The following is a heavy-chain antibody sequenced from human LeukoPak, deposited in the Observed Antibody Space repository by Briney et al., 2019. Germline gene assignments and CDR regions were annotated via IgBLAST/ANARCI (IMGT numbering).Heavy chain of an antibody. CDR3: ARDPDSSFDY. CDR1: GFTFRSHG. Sequence: GGSLRLSCAASGFTFRSHGMHWVRQTPGKGLEWVAVIWYDGSRKYYGDSVRGRFTISRDDSKNTLYLQMNSLRDEDTAVYYCARDPDSSFDYWGQGTPVTVSS. V-gene: IGHV3-33*01. D-gene: IGHD6-6*01. J-gene: IGHJ4*02. CDR2: IWYDGSRK.